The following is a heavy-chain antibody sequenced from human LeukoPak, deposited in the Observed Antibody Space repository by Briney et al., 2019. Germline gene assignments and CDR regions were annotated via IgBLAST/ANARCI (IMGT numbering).Heavy chain of an antibody. J-gene: IGHJ6*03. V-gene: IGHV1-2*02. D-gene: IGHD2-2*01. CDR2: INPNSGGT. CDR1: GYTFTGYY. Sequence: ASVKVSCKASGYTFTGYYMHWVRQAPGQGLEWMGWINPNSGGTNYAQKFQGRVTMTRDTSISTAYMELSRLRSDDTAVYYCARDVVVVPAAILDYYYYMDVWGKGITVTVSS. CDR3: ARDVVVVPAAILDYYYYMDV.